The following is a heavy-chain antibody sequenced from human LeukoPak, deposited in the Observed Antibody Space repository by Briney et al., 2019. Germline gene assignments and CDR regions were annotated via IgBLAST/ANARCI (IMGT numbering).Heavy chain of an antibody. V-gene: IGHV4-4*07. CDR1: GGSISSYY. CDR2: IYTSGST. D-gene: IGHD6-13*01. CDR3: ARTHSSSWPHYYYYYYGMDV. J-gene: IGHJ6*02. Sequence: PSETLSLTCTVSGGSISSYYWSWIRQPPGKGLEWIGRIYTSGSTNYNPSLKSRVTMSVDTSKNQFSLKLSSVTAADTAVYYCARTHSSSWPHYYYYYYGMDVWGQGTTVTVSS.